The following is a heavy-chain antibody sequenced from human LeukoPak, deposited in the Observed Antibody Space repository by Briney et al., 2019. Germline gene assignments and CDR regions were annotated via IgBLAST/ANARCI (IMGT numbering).Heavy chain of an antibody. J-gene: IGHJ4*02. V-gene: IGHV4-34*01. CDR2: INHSGST. Sequence: SETLSLTCAVYGGSFSGYYWSWIRQPPGKGLEWIGEINHSGSTNYNPSLKSRVTISVDTSKNQFSLKLSSVTAADAAVYYCARGVLYSSSSGIDYWGQGTLVTVSS. CDR3: ARGVLYSSSSGIDY. D-gene: IGHD6-6*01. CDR1: GGSFSGYY.